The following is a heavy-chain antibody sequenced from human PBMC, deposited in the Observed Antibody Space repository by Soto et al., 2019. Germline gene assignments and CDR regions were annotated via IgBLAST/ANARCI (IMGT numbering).Heavy chain of an antibody. V-gene: IGHV1-8*01. J-gene: IGHJ6*03. Sequence: EASVKVSCKASGYTFTSYDINWVRQATGQGLEWMGWMNPNSGNTGYAQKFQGRVTMTRNTSISTAYMELSSLRSEDTAVYYCARGLGWLSTYHYYYMDVWGKGTTVTVSS. CDR2: MNPNSGNT. CDR3: ARGLGWLSTYHYYYMDV. CDR1: GYTFTSYD. D-gene: IGHD3-16*01.